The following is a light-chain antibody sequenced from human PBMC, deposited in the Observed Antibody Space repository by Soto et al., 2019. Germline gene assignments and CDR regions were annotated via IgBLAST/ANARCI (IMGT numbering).Light chain of an antibody. V-gene: IGKV3-11*01. CDR3: QERSNWWT. Sequence: ELVLTHSPATLSLSPGERATLSCRASQSVSSYLAWYQQKPGQAPRLLIYDASNRATGIPARFSGSGSGTNFTLTISSLAPEDFAVYYCQERSNWWTFGQGTKVDIK. CDR2: DAS. CDR1: QSVSSY. J-gene: IGKJ1*01.